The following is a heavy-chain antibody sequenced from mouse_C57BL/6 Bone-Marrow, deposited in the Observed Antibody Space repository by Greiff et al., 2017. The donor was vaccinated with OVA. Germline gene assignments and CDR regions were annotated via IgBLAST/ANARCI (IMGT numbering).Heavy chain of an antibody. Sequence: DVMLVESGGGLVKPGGSLKLSCAASGFTFSDYGMHWVRQAPEKGLEWVAYISSGSSTIYYADTVKGRFTISRDNAKNTLFLQMTSLRSEDTAMYYCARQGTTVVATDYWGQGTTLTVSS. J-gene: IGHJ2*01. V-gene: IGHV5-17*01. CDR2: ISSGSSTI. D-gene: IGHD1-1*01. CDR1: GFTFSDYG. CDR3: ARQGTTVVATDY.